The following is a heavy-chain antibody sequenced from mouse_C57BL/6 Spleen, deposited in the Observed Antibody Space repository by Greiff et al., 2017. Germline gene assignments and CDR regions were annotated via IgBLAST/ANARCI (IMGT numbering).Heavy chain of an antibody. V-gene: IGHV1-69*01. CDR1: GYTFTSYW. Sequence: QVQLQQPGAELVMPGASVKLSCKASGYTFTSYWMHWVKQRPGQGLEWIGEIDPSDSYTNYNQKFKGKSTLTVDKSSSTAYMQLISLTSEDSAVYYCARRGDYGAWFAYWGQGTLVTVSA. CDR2: IDPSDSYT. D-gene: IGHD2-4*01. J-gene: IGHJ3*01. CDR3: ARRGDYGAWFAY.